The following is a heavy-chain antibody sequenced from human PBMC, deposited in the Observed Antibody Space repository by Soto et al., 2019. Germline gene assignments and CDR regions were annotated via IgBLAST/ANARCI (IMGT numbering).Heavy chain of an antibody. CDR1: GGTFSSYA. CDR3: ATLTGTFPETYWFDP. D-gene: IGHD1-7*01. CDR2: IIPIFGTA. V-gene: IGHV1-69*06. Sequence: SVKVSCKASGGTFSSYAISWVRQAPGQGLEWMGGIIPIFGTANYAQKFQGRVTITEDTSTDTAYMELSSLRSEDTAVYYCATLTGTFPETYWFDPWGQGTLVTVSS. J-gene: IGHJ5*02.